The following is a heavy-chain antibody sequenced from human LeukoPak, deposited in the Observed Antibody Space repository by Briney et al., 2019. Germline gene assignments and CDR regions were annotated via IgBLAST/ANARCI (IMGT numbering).Heavy chain of an antibody. CDR1: GDSISSSSYY. D-gene: IGHD6-13*01. CDR2: IYHSGST. J-gene: IGHJ4*02. V-gene: IGHV4-39*07. CDR3: ARVSAADNTLIDY. Sequence: SETLSLTCTVSGDSISSSSYYWGFIRQPPGQGLEWIGSIYHSGSTYYNPSLKSRVIISVDTSKNQFSLKLNSVTAADTAVYYCARVSAADNTLIDYWGQGTLVTVSS.